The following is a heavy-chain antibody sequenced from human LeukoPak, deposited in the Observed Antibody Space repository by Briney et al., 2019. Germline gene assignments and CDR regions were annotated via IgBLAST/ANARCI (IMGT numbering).Heavy chain of an antibody. D-gene: IGHD3-10*01. CDR1: GYTFTSYD. V-gene: IGHV1-8*01. CDR3: ARGHGSGFDP. CDR2: IHPNIGNT. Sequence: GASVKVSCKASGYTFTSYDINWVRQAAGQGLEWMGWIHPNIGNTGNAQKFQGRVTMTRNTSISTVYMELSSLRSDDTAVYYCARGHGSGFDPWGQGTLVTVSS. J-gene: IGHJ5*02.